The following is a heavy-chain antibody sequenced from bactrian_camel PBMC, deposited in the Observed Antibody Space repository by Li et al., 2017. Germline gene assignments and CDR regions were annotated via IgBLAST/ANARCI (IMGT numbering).Heavy chain of an antibody. V-gene: IGHV3S1*01. D-gene: IGHD2*01. J-gene: IGHJ4*01. Sequence: VQLVESGGGSVQAGGSLRLSCSVYGDTSNSACMAWFRAAPGKEREGVASIYHPSDSTYYVDSVKGRFTVSRDKGKNSVYLQMDSLKLEDTAMYYCAANFGPYCSGPYLARRANFEGQGTQVTVS. CDR1: GDTSNSAC. CDR2: IYHPSDST.